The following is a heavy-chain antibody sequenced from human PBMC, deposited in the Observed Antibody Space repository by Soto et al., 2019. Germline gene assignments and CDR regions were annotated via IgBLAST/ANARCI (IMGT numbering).Heavy chain of an antibody. Sequence: ASVKVSCKASGYTFTRHWMHWVRQAPGQGLEWMGIINPSDDTTSYAQKFQGRVTMTRDTSTSTVYMELSSLRSEDTAIYYCARDHSGNTHGYSWWWFDTWDQGTVVTVSS. D-gene: IGHD3-22*01. CDR3: ARDHSGNTHGYSWWWFDT. J-gene: IGHJ5*02. V-gene: IGHV1-46*01. CDR1: GYTFTRHW. CDR2: INPSDDTT.